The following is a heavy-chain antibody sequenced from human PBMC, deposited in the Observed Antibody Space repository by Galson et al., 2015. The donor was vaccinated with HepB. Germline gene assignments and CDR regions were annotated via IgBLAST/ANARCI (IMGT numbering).Heavy chain of an antibody. CDR1: GFTFSSYR. D-gene: IGHD2-2*01. CDR3: ARVPDCSSTSCSRSDYYYYYGMDV. Sequence: SLRLSCAASGFTFSSYRMHWVRQAPGKGPVWVSRINSDGSSTSYADSVKGRFTISRDNAKNTLYLQMNSLRAEDTAVYYCARVPDCSSTSCSRSDYYYYYGMDVWGQGTTVTVSS. CDR2: INSDGSST. V-gene: IGHV3-74*01. J-gene: IGHJ6*02.